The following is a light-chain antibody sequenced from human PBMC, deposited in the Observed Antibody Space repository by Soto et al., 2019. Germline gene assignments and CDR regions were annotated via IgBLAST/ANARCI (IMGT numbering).Light chain of an antibody. V-gene: IGKV1-5*01. CDR2: DAS. J-gene: IGKJ1*01. Sequence: DIQMTQSPSTLSASVGDRVTITCRDSQSISTWLAWYQQRPGKAPNLLIFDASAVKSGVPSRFSGSGSGTEFTLTISSLQPEDFGIYYCQQYDSYSWTFCQGTRVEVK. CDR3: QQYDSYSWT. CDR1: QSISTW.